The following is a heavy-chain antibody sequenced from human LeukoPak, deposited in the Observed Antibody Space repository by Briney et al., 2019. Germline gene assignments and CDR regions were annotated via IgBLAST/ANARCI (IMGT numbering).Heavy chain of an antibody. CDR2: IIPIFGTA. Sequence: SVKVSCKASGYTFTNYDINWVRQAPGQGLEWMGGIIPIFGTANYAQKFQGRVTITADESTSTAYMELSSLRSEDTAVYYCASEGLPGIAAAGTDYFDYWGQGTLVTVSS. V-gene: IGHV1-69*13. J-gene: IGHJ4*02. CDR1: GYTFTNYD. CDR3: ASEGLPGIAAAGTDYFDY. D-gene: IGHD6-13*01.